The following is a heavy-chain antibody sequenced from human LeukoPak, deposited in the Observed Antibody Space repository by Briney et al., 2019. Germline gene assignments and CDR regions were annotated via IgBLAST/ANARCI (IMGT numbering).Heavy chain of an antibody. D-gene: IGHD1-26*01. CDR2: ISSSSSTI. J-gene: IGHJ3*02. V-gene: IGHV3-48*01. Sequence: GGSLRLSCAASGFTFSSYSMNWVRQAPGKGLEWVSYISSSSSTIYYADSVKGRFTISRDNAKNSLYLQMNSLRAEDTAVYYCARLGSLKVGATSRGAFDIWGQGTMVTVSS. CDR3: ARLGSLKVGATSRGAFDI. CDR1: GFTFSSYS.